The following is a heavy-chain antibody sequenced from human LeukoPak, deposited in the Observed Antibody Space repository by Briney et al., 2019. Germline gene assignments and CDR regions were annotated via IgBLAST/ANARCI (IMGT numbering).Heavy chain of an antibody. V-gene: IGHV3-23*01. Sequence: GGSLRLSCAASGFTFSSYAMSWVRQAPGKGLEWVSAISGSGGSTYYADSVKGRFTISRDNSKNTLYLQMNSLRAEDTAVYYCAKDGVVVVITGLWDYWGQGTLVTVSS. J-gene: IGHJ4*02. CDR3: AKDGVVVVITGLWDY. D-gene: IGHD3-22*01. CDR2: ISGSGGST. CDR1: GFTFSSYA.